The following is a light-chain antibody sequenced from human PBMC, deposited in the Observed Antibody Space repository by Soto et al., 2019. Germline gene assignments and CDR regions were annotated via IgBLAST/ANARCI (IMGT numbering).Light chain of an antibody. CDR2: KAS. CDR1: QSISSW. J-gene: IGKJ2*02. V-gene: IGKV1-5*03. Sequence: DIQMTQSPSTLSASVGDRVTITCRSSQSISSWLAWYQEKPGKAPKLLIYKASSLESGVPSRFSASGSGTSITLTISSLQPDDFATYYCQQYNTYSCTFGQGTKLEIK. CDR3: QQYNTYSCT.